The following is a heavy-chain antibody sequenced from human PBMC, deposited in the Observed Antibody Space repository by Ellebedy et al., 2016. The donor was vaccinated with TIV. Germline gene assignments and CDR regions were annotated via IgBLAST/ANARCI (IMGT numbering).Heavy chain of an antibody. CDR1: GFPVSSSY. CDR3: AKIRGDYGDSLWAL. CDR2: TNFDETT. V-gene: IGHV3-53*04. J-gene: IGHJ2*01. Sequence: GGSLRLSCAASGFPVSSSYMTWVRQTPGKGLECLSLTNFDETTYYAVSAKGRFTISRHNSKNTLYLQMNSLTTEDTAVYYCAKIRGDYGDSLWALWGRGTRVTVSS. D-gene: IGHD4-17*01.